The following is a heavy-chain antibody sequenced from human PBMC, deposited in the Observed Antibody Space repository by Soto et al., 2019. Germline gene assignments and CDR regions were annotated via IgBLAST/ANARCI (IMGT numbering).Heavy chain of an antibody. D-gene: IGHD3-22*01. CDR1: GGSISSYY. CDR3: ARLYDSSGYYYRASVDV. Sequence: SETLSLTCTVSGGSISSYYWSWIRQPPGKGLEWIGYIYYSGSTNYNPSLKSRVTISVDTSKNQFSLKLSSVTAADTAVYYCARLYDSSGYYYRASVDVWGQGTTVTVSS. J-gene: IGHJ6*02. V-gene: IGHV4-59*01. CDR2: IYYSGST.